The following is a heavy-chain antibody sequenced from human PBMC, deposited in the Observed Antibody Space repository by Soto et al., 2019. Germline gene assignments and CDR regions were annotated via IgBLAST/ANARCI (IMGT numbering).Heavy chain of an antibody. CDR1: GFSLSTSGVG. CDR3: AHTRGIGYCSSTSCYAPGDGGANYYDSDGMDV. J-gene: IGHJ6*02. Sequence: QITLKESGPTLVKPTQTLTLTCTFSGFSLSTSGVGVGWIRQPPGKALEWLALIYWNDDKRYTPSLKSRLTITKETSKNQVVLTKTNMDPVDTATYYCAHTRGIGYCSSTSCYAPGDGGANYYDSDGMDVWGQGTTVTVSS. CDR2: IYWNDDK. V-gene: IGHV2-5*01. D-gene: IGHD2-2*01.